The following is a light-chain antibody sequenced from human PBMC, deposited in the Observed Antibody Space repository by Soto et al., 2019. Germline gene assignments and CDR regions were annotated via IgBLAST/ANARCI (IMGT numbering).Light chain of an antibody. CDR1: QSVSSSY. V-gene: IGKV3-20*01. CDR3: QQYGSSPPFT. Sequence: EIVLTQSPGTLSLSPGERATLSCRASQSVSSSYLAWYQQKPGHAPRLLIYGASSRATGIPDRFSGSGSGTDFTLTISRLEPEDFAVYYCQQYGSSPPFTCGPGTKVDIK. J-gene: IGKJ3*01. CDR2: GAS.